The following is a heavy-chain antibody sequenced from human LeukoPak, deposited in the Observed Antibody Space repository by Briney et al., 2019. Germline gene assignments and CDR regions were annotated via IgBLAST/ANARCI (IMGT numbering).Heavy chain of an antibody. J-gene: IGHJ4*02. D-gene: IGHD6-19*01. V-gene: IGHV2-70*11. CDR2: IDWDDDK. CDR1: GFSLSTSGMC. Sequence: SGPTLVNPTQTLTLTCTFSGFSLSTSGMCASWIRQPPGKALEWLARIDWDDDKYYSTSLKTRLTISKDTSKNQVVLTMTNMDPVDTATYYCARILSYSSGWYLDYWGQGTLVTVSS. CDR3: ARILSYSSGWYLDY.